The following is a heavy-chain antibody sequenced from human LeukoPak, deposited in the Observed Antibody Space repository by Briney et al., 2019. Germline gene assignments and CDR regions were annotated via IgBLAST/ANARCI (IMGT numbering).Heavy chain of an antibody. V-gene: IGHV3-30*18. D-gene: IGHD3-3*01. CDR1: GFTFSSYG. J-gene: IGHJ4*02. CDR2: K. Sequence: PGGSLRLSCAASGFTFSSYGMHWVRQAPGKGLEWVAVKYYADSVKVRFTISRDNSKNTLYLQMNSLRAEDTAVYYCAKDYNSEWLSEIDYWGQGTLVTVSS. CDR3: AKDYNSEWLSEIDY.